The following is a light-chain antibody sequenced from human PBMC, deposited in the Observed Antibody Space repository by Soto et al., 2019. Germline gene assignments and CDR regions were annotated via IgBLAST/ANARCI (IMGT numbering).Light chain of an antibody. Sequence: EIVLTQSPDTLSLSPGERANLSCRASQSVSSSFLAWYHQKPGQAPRLLIYRASSRATGIPDRFTGSGSGTDFTLTISRLEPEDFAVYYCQQYESSPLTFGGGTKVEIK. CDR2: RAS. CDR3: QQYESSPLT. V-gene: IGKV3-20*01. J-gene: IGKJ4*01. CDR1: QSVSSSF.